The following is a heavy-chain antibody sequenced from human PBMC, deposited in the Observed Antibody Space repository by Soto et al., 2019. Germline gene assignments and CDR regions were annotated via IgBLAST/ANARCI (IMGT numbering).Heavy chain of an antibody. J-gene: IGHJ4*02. Sequence: SETLSLTCAVYGGSFSGYYWSWIRQPPGKGLEWIGEINHSGSTNYNPSLKSRVTISVDTSKNQFSLKLSSVTAADTAVYYCARRRNAKYSNYGFYFDYWGQGTLVTVSS. V-gene: IGHV4-34*01. CDR2: INHSGST. CDR1: GGSFSGYY. CDR3: ARRRNAKYSNYGFYFDY. D-gene: IGHD4-4*01.